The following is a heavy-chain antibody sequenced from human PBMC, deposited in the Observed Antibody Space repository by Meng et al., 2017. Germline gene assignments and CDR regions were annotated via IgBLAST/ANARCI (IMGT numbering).Heavy chain of an antibody. CDR1: GFTSGDYA. V-gene: IGHV3-49*04. Sequence: GGSLRLSCTASGFTSGDYAMSGVRKAPGKGLEWVGFIRSKAYGGTTEYAASVKGRFTISRDDSKSIAYLQMNSLKTEDTAVYYCTRSGTRWSGWGIFQHWGQGTRVTVSS. D-gene: IGHD3-3*01. CDR3: TRSGTRWSGWGIFQH. J-gene: IGHJ1*01. CDR2: IRSKAYGGTT.